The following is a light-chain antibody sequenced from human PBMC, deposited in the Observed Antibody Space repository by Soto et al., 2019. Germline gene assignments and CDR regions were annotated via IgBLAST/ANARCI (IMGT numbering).Light chain of an antibody. CDR1: QSVSSN. Sequence: EIVLTQSPGTLSLSPGERATLSCRASQSVSSNYLAWYQQKPGQPPRLLIYGASRRATNIPARFSGGGSDTEFTLTISTLQSEDFAVYYCQYYDNWRLSFGGGTKVDIK. CDR3: QYYDNWRLS. CDR2: GAS. V-gene: IGKV3-15*01. J-gene: IGKJ4*01.